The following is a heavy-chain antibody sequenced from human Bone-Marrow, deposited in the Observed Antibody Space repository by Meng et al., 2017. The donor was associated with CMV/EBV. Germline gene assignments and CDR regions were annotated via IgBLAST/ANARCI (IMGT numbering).Heavy chain of an antibody. J-gene: IGHJ3*02. Sequence: GESLKISCKGSGYSFTNYWIGWVRQMPGKGLEWMGIMYPGDSETRYNPSFQGQVTISADKSISTAYLQWSNLKASDTATYYCARQELFFDAFDIWGQGTMVTVSS. V-gene: IGHV5-51*01. CDR1: GYSFTNYW. CDR3: ARQELFFDAFDI. CDR2: MYPGDSET. D-gene: IGHD1-7*01.